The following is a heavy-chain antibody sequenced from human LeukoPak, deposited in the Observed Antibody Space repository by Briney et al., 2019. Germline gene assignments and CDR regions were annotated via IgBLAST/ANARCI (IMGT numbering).Heavy chain of an antibody. CDR2: ISTNNDNT. CDR1: GYTFTSYG. D-gene: IGHD2-15*01. V-gene: IGHV1-18*01. Sequence: GASVKVSCKASGYTFTSYGISWVRQAPGQGLEWMGWISTNNDNTNSAQKFQGRVTITADESTSTAYMELSSLRSDDTAVYYCARSLTHCGGGSCYWGWFDPWGQGTLVTVSS. CDR3: ARSLTHCGGGSCYWGWFDP. J-gene: IGHJ5*02.